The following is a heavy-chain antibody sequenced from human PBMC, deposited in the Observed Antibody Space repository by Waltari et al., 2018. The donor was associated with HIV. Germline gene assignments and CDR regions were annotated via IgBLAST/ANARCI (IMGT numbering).Heavy chain of an antibody. CDR1: GYSISSGYY. D-gene: IGHD3-22*01. V-gene: IGHV4-38-2*02. J-gene: IGHJ1*01. Sequence: QVQLQESGPGLVKPSETLSLTCTVSGYSISSGYYWGWIRQPPGKGLEWIGSIYHSGSTYYNPSLKSRVTISVDTSKNQFSLKLSSVTAADTAVYYCASSPYDSSGYYYVAEYFQHWGQGTLVTVSS. CDR2: IYHSGST. CDR3: ASSPYDSSGYYYVAEYFQH.